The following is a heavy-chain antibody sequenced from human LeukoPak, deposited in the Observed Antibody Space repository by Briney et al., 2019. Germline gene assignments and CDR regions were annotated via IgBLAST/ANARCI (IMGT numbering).Heavy chain of an antibody. Sequence: SETLSLTCTVSGGSISSGDYYWSWIRQPPGKGLEWIGYIYYSGSTYYNPSLKSRVTISVDTSKNQFSLKLSSVTAADTAVYYCARSPLRFLEWLSKGYMDVWGKGTTVTVSS. J-gene: IGHJ6*03. V-gene: IGHV4-30-4*02. CDR2: IYYSGST. D-gene: IGHD3-3*01. CDR1: GGSISSGDYY. CDR3: ARSPLRFLEWLSKGYMDV.